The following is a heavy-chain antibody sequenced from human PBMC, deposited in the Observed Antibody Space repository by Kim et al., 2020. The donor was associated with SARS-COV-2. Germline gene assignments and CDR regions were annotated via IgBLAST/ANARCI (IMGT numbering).Heavy chain of an antibody. J-gene: IGHJ4*02. D-gene: IGHD3-22*01. CDR2: IYSGGST. Sequence: GGSLRLSCAASGFTVSSNYMSWVRQAPGKGLEWVSVIYSGGSTYYADSVKGRFTISRDNSKNTLYLQMNSLRAEDTAVYYCARDRSGYYYFDYWGQGTLVTVSS. CDR1: GFTVSSNY. CDR3: ARDRSGYYYFDY. V-gene: IGHV3-53*01.